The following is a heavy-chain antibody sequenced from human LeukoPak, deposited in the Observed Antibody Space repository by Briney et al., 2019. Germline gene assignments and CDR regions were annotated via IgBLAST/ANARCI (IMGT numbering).Heavy chain of an antibody. CDR1: GGPISSSAYY. J-gene: IGHJ4*02. Sequence: SETLSLTRTVSGGPISSSAYYWGWIRQPPGKGLEWIGSMYYSGTTYYNPSLKSRVTISIDTSKNQFSLELTSVTAVDTAVYYCAGDISINWYYHWGQGSLVIVSS. CDR2: MYYSGTT. CDR3: AGDISINWYYH. D-gene: IGHD6-13*01. V-gene: IGHV4-39*07.